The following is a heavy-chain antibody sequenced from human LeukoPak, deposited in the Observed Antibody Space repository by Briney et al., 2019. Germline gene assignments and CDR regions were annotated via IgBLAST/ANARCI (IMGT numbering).Heavy chain of an antibody. CDR3: ATDPRIAAAGFRFDP. Sequence: ASVKVSCKASGYTFTSYAMHWVRQAPGQRLEWMGWINAGNGNTKYSQKFQGRVTITRDTSASTAYMELSSLRSEDTAVYYCATDPRIAAAGFRFDPWGQGTLVTVSS. V-gene: IGHV1-3*01. CDR2: INAGNGNT. CDR1: GYTFTSYA. D-gene: IGHD6-13*01. J-gene: IGHJ5*02.